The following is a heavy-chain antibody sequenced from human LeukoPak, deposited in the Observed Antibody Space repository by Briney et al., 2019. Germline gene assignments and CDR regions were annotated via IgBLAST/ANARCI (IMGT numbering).Heavy chain of an antibody. CDR2: ISYDGKVT. CDR1: GFTFRNFS. CDR3: AKGVGFGELLPFDY. J-gene: IGHJ4*02. Sequence: SGGSLRLSCVGSGFTFRNFSMHWVRQAPGKGLEWMAVISYDGKVTYYADSVKGRFTISRDNSKNTLYLQMNSLRAEDTAVYYCAKGVGFGELLPFDYWGQGTLVTVSS. V-gene: IGHV3-30*18. D-gene: IGHD3-10*01.